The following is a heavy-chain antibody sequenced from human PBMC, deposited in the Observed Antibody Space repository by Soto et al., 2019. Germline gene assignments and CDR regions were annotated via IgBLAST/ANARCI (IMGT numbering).Heavy chain of an antibody. CDR1: GGSITSYY. J-gene: IGHJ4*02. D-gene: IGHD3-10*01. Sequence: QVQLQESGPGLVKPLETLSLTCTVPGGSITSYYWSWVRQPPGKGLEWIGYIYYNGNINYNPSLKXXXXXXXXXXXXXXXXXXXXXXXXXXXXXYCATGRVYFGSEYWGQGTLVTVSS. CDR3: ATGRVYFGSEY. V-gene: IGHV4-59*01. CDR2: IYYNGNI.